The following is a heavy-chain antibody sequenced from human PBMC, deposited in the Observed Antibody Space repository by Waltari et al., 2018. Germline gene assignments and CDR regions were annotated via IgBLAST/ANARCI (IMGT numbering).Heavy chain of an antibody. Sequence: EVQLLESGGGLVQPGGSLRLSCAASGFTFSSYAMSWVRQAPGKGLEWVSGIYSGGSTYYADSVKGRFTISRDKSKNTLYLQMNSLRAEDTAVYYCAKDAPLYCSSTSCYVDAFDIWGQGTMVTVSS. J-gene: IGHJ3*02. CDR3: AKDAPLYCSSTSCYVDAFDI. CDR1: GFTFSSYA. D-gene: IGHD2-2*01. CDR2: IYSGGST. V-gene: IGHV3-23*03.